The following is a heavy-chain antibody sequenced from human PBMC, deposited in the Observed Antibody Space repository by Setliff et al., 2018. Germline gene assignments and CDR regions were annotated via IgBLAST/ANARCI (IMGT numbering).Heavy chain of an antibody. Sequence: PGGSLRLSCAGSGFTFSSFGMHWVRQTPGKGLEWIGHIRFDGRKQNYADSVTGRFTISRDNSKSTVYLLLNGLTVDDTAMYYCAKFSRYTDSQGEFDFWGQGALVTVSS. V-gene: IGHV3-30*02. D-gene: IGHD1-20*01. CDR3: AKFSRYTDSQGEFDF. J-gene: IGHJ4*02. CDR1: GFTFSSFG. CDR2: IRFDGRKQ.